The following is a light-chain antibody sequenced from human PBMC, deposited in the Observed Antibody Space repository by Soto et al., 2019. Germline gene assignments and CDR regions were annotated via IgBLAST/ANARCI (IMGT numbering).Light chain of an antibody. Sequence: SYELTQPPSVSVAPGKTASISGGGNNIGSKGVHWYQQKPGQAPVLVIYSDTDLPPVIHERFAGSNSANLATLTISRVEAGDEADYYCQLWDSGSAHVVFGGGTKLTVL. J-gene: IGLJ2*01. CDR2: SDT. CDR3: QLWDSGSAHVV. CDR1: NIGSKG. V-gene: IGLV3-21*04.